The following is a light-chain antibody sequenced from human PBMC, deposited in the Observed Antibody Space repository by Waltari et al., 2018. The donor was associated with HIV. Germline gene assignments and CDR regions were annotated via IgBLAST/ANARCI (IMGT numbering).Light chain of an antibody. Sequence: EIVMPQSPATLSVSPGERASLSCRASQSFSSNLAWYQQKPGQAPRLLIYGASTRATGIPARFSGSVSGTEFTLTISSLQSEDFAVYYCQQYNKWPPTFGQGTKVEIK. J-gene: IGKJ1*01. CDR2: GAS. CDR3: QQYNKWPPT. V-gene: IGKV3-15*01. CDR1: QSFSSN.